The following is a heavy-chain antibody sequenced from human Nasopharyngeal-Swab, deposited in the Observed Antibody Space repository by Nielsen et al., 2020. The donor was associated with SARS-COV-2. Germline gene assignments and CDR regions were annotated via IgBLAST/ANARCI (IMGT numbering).Heavy chain of an antibody. D-gene: IGHD5-12*01. CDR3: ARDRIVATMETDY. CDR1: GFTFSSYG. J-gene: IGHJ4*02. V-gene: IGHV3-33*01. Sequence: GESLTISCAASGFTFSSYGMHWIRQAPGKGLEWVAAIWYDGSNKYYADSVKGRFTISGDNSKNTLYLQMNSLRAEDTAVYYCARDRIVATMETDYWGQGTLVTVSS. CDR2: IWYDGSNK.